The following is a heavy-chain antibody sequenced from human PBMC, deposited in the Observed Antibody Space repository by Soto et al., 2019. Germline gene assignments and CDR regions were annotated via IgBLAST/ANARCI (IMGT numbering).Heavy chain of an antibody. J-gene: IGHJ4*02. CDR3: ARADFDWLFPDY. CDR1: GGSTSSGDYY. Sequence: PSETLSLTCTVSGGSTSSGDYYWSWIRQPPGKGLEWVGYIYYSGSTYYNPSLKSRVTISVDTSKNQFSLKLSSVTAADTAVYYCARADFDWLFPDYWGQGTLVTVSS. D-gene: IGHD3-9*01. V-gene: IGHV4-30-4*01. CDR2: IYYSGST.